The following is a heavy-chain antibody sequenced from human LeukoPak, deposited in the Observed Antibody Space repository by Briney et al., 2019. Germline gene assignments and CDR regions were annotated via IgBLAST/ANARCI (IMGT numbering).Heavy chain of an antibody. Sequence: SGTLSLACTVSGGSISGYEWSWIRQPAGKGLEWIGRIYTSGTTSYSPSLKSRVTMSVDTSKNQFSLKLSSVTAADTAVYYCARDHSDYANNWFDPWGQGTLVTVSS. CDR1: GGSISGYE. CDR2: IYTSGTT. J-gene: IGHJ5*02. V-gene: IGHV4-4*07. D-gene: IGHD4-11*01. CDR3: ARDHSDYANNWFDP.